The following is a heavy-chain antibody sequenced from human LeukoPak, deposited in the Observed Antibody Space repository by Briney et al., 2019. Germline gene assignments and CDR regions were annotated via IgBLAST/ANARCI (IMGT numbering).Heavy chain of an antibody. V-gene: IGHV3-21*01. CDR2: ISSSSSYI. Sequence: PGGSLRLSCAASGFTFSSYSMNWVRQAPGKGLEWVSSISSSSSYIYYADSVKGRFTISRDNAKNSLYLQMNSLRAEDTAVYYCARDRGDSYDSTTYYFDYWGQGTLVTVSS. CDR3: ARDRGDSYDSTTYYFDY. J-gene: IGHJ4*02. D-gene: IGHD2-21*02. CDR1: GFTFSSYS.